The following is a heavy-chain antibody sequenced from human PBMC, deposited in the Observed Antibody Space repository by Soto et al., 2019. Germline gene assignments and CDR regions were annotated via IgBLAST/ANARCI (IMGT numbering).Heavy chain of an antibody. CDR1: GFTFSSYG. J-gene: IGHJ4*02. V-gene: IGHV3-30*18. CDR2: ISYDGSNK. CDR3: AKDEDDGSGGYYHNPFHY. Sequence: QVQLVESGGGVVQPGRSLRLSCAASGFTFSSYGMHWVRQAPGKGLEWVAVISYDGSNKYYADSVKGRFTISRDNSKNTLYLQMNSLRAEDTAVYYCAKDEDDGSGGYYHNPFHYWGQGTLVTVSS. D-gene: IGHD3-22*01.